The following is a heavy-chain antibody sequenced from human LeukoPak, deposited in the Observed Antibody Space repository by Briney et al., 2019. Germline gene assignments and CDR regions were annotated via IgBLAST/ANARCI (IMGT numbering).Heavy chain of an antibody. Sequence: SETLSLTCTVSGGSISSYYWSWIRQPPGKGLEWIGYIYYSGSTNYNPSLKSRVTISVDTSKNQFSLKLSSVTAADTAVYYCARLDSSSWYPGEWGQGTLVTVSS. CDR1: GGSISSYY. V-gene: IGHV4-59*08. CDR3: ARLDSSSWYPGE. CDR2: IYYSGST. J-gene: IGHJ4*02. D-gene: IGHD6-13*01.